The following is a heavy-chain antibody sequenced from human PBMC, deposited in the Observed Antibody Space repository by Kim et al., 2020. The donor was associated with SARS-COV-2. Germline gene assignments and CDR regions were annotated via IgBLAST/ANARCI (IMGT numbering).Heavy chain of an antibody. CDR1: GDTLSGYF. CDR3: AREVSGTGGFEY. CDR2: INPKSGGT. J-gene: IGHJ4*02. V-gene: IGHV1-2*02. D-gene: IGHD7-27*01. Sequence: ASVKVSCKASGDTLSGYFVHLVRQAPGQGLEWMGWINPKSGGTQYAQKFQGRVTMTRDTTLTTADMELSSLRSDDTAVYYCAREVSGTGGFEYWGQGTLV.